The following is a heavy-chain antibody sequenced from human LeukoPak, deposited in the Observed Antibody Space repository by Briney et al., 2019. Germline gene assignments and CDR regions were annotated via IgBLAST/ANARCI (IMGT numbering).Heavy chain of an antibody. Sequence: GASVKVSCKASGYTFTGYYMHWVRQAPGQGLEWMGWINPNSGGTNYAQKFQGRVTMTRDTSISTAYMELSRLRSDDTAVYYCARDLWGLSAYYDSSGYVDYWGQGTLVTVSS. CDR3: ARDLWGLSAYYDSSGYVDY. D-gene: IGHD3-22*01. V-gene: IGHV1-2*02. J-gene: IGHJ4*02. CDR2: INPNSGGT. CDR1: GYTFTGYY.